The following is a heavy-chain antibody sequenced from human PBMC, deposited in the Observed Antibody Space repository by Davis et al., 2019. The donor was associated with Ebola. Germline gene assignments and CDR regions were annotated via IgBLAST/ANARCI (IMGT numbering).Heavy chain of an antibody. CDR2: ISGGTGAM. D-gene: IGHD2-21*02. V-gene: IGHV3-48*02. Sequence: GESLKISCAASGFTFSSYMMHWVRQAPGKGLEWISHISGGTGAMEYADSVQGRFTISRDNAKNSLYLQMNSLRDDDTAVYYCARGRDYALDIWGQGTMVTVSS. CDR3: ARGRDYALDI. J-gene: IGHJ3*02. CDR1: GFTFSSYM.